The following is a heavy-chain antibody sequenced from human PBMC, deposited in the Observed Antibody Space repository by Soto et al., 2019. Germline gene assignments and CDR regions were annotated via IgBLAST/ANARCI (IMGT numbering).Heavy chain of an antibody. CDR3: ARHVVTGDIVVVVAALDV. CDR1: GGSISSSSYY. Sequence: SETLSLTCTVSGGSISSSSYYWGWIRQPPGKGLEWIGSIYYSGSTYYNPSLKSRVTISVDTSKNQFSLKLSSVTAADTAVYYCARHVVTGDIVVVVAALDVWGQGTTVTVS. J-gene: IGHJ6*02. D-gene: IGHD2-15*01. CDR2: IYYSGST. V-gene: IGHV4-39*01.